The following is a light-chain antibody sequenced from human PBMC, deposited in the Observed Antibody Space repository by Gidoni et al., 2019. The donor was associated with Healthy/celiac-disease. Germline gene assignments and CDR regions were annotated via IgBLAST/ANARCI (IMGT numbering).Light chain of an antibody. J-gene: IGKJ2*01. CDR1: QSVSSD. Sequence: ELVLTQSPATLSLSPGERATLSCRASQSVSSDLAWYQQKPGQAPRLLIYDASNRATGIPARVSGSGSGTDFTLTISSLEPEDFAVYYCQQRSNGPTFGQGTKLEIK. V-gene: IGKV3-11*01. CDR3: QQRSNGPT. CDR2: DAS.